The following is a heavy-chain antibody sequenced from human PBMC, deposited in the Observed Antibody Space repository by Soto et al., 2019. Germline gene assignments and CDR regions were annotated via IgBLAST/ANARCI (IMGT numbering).Heavy chain of an antibody. J-gene: IGHJ5*02. CDR2: ISAYNGNT. CDR3: ARGIMYSSPGGWFDP. CDR1: GYTVTSYG. V-gene: IGHV1-18*01. D-gene: IGHD6-19*01. Sequence: SVKVSCKASGYTVTSYGISWVRQAPGQGLEWMGWISAYNGNTNYAQKLQGRVTMTTDTSTSTAYMELRSLRSDDTAVYYCARGIMYSSPGGWFDPWGQGTLVTVSS.